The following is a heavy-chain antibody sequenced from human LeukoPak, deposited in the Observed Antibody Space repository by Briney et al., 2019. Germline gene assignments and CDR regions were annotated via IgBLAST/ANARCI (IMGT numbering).Heavy chain of an antibody. CDR2: ISSSSSYI. CDR3: ARYDQYYYYMDV. CDR1: GFTFSSYS. Sequence: PGGSLRLSCAASGFTFSSYSMNWVCQAPGKGLEWVSSISSSSSYIYYADSVKGRFTISRDNAKNSLYLQMNSLRAEDTAVYYCARYDQYYYYMDVWGKGTTVTVSS. D-gene: IGHD3-16*01. V-gene: IGHV3-21*01. J-gene: IGHJ6*03.